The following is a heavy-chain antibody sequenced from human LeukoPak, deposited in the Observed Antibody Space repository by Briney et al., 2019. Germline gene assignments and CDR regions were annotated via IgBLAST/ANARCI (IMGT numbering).Heavy chain of an antibody. D-gene: IGHD5-18*01. CDR2: VKSKTDGGTT. Sequence: GGSLRLSCAASGFSFNNAWMSWVRQAPGKGLEWVGHVKSKTDGGTTDYAAPVKGRFSISRDDSKNTLFLQMNSLKTEDTAVYYCTTGTWIQLWLPDYWGQGTLVTVSS. V-gene: IGHV3-15*01. CDR3: TTGTWIQLWLPDY. J-gene: IGHJ4*02. CDR1: GFSFNNAW.